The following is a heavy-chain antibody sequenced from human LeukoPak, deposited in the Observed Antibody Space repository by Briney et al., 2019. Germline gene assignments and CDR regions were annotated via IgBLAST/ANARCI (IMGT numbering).Heavy chain of an antibody. J-gene: IGHJ4*02. D-gene: IGHD3-22*01. CDR3: ARDSIWDSSGYYPYYFDY. Sequence: PGGSLRLSCAASGFTFSSYSMNWVRQAPGKGLEWVSSISSSSSYIYYADSVKGRFAISRDNAKNSLYLQMNSLRAEDTAVYYCARDSIWDSSGYYPYYFDYWGQGTLVTVSS. CDR2: ISSSSSYI. V-gene: IGHV3-21*01. CDR1: GFTFSSYS.